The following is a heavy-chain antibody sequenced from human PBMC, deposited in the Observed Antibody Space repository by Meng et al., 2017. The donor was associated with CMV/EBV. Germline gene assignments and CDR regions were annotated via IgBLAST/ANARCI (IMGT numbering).Heavy chain of an antibody. CDR1: RFVFSNYE. D-gene: IGHD2-21*01. CDR3: ARVVVRSSSGVDY. CDR2: ISCSGSTI. V-gene: IGHV3-48*03. Sequence: GGSLRLSCVVSRFVFSNYEMNWVRQAPGKGLEWLSSISCSGSTIHYADSVKGRFTISRDNAKNSLYLQMNSLRAEDSGIYYCARVVVRSSSGVDYWGQGTLVTVSS. J-gene: IGHJ4*02.